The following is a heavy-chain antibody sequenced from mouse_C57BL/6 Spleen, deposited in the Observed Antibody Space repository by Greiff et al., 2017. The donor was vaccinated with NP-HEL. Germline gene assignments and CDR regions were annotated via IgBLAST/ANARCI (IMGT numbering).Heavy chain of an antibody. CDR1: GYAFSSSW. J-gene: IGHJ1*03. V-gene: IGHV1-82*01. D-gene: IGHD1-1*01. CDR3: ARREITTVDGYFDV. CDR2: IYPGDGDT. Sequence: VQLQQSGPELVKPGASVKISCKASGYAFSSSWMNWVKQRPGKGLEWIGRIYPGDGDTNYNGKFKGKATLTADKSSSTAYMQLSSLTSEDSAVYFCARREITTVDGYFDVWGTGTTVTVSS.